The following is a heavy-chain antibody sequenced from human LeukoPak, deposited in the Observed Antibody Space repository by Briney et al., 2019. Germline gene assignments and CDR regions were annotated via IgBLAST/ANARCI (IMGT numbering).Heavy chain of an antibody. CDR3: ARGGGLYGSGSYRVRDYYYMDV. CDR1: GYTFTSHF. V-gene: IGHV1-46*01. Sequence: GASVKVSCKASGYTFTSHFMHWMRQAPGQGLEWMGIINPSGGSTSCAQKFQGRLTMTRDTSISTAYMELSRLRSDDTAVYYCARGGGLYGSGSYRVRDYYYMDVWGKGTTVTVSS. D-gene: IGHD3-10*01. J-gene: IGHJ6*03. CDR2: INPSGGST.